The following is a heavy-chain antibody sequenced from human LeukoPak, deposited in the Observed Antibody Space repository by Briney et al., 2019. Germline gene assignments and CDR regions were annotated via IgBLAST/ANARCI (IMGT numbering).Heavy chain of an antibody. D-gene: IGHD1-26*01. V-gene: IGHV1-2*02. Sequence: GASVKVSCKASGYTFTAYYMHWVRQAPGQGLEWMGWINPNSGGTNYAQKFQGRVTMTRDTSISTAYMELSRLRSDDTAVYYCARKGELLHWGYYYYYMDVWGKGTTVTVSS. CDR3: ARKGELLHWGYYYYYMDV. CDR2: INPNSGGT. J-gene: IGHJ6*03. CDR1: GYTFTAYY.